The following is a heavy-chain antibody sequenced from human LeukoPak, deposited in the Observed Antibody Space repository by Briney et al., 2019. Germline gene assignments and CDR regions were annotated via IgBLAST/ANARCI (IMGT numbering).Heavy chain of an antibody. CDR3: ATIEAVRFHY. D-gene: IGHD4-17*01. CDR2: LKQDGSEI. CDR1: GFTFSSYG. V-gene: IGHV3-7*01. Sequence: GGSLRLSCAASGFTFSSYGMSWVRLAPGKGLEWVGNLKQDGSEIYYLDSVKGRFTISRDNTKNSLYLQMNSLRAEDTAVYYCATIEAVRFHYWGQGTLVTVSS. J-gene: IGHJ4*02.